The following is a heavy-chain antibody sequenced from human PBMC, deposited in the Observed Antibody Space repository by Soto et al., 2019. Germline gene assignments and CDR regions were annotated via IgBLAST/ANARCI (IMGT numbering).Heavy chain of an antibody. V-gene: IGHV4-30-4*01. J-gene: IGHJ3*02. CDR1: GGSISSGDYY. D-gene: IGHD3-22*01. Sequence: SETLSLTCTVSGGSISSGDYYWSWIRQPPGKGLEWIGYIYYSGSTYYNPSLKSRVTISVDTSKNQFSLKLSSVTAADTAVYYCARFHDQYYYDSSGPDAFDIWGEGXMVTVSS. CDR2: IYYSGST. CDR3: ARFHDQYYYDSSGPDAFDI.